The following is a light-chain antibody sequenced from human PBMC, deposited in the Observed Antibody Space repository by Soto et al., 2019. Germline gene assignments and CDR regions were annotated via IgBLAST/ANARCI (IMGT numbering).Light chain of an antibody. Sequence: EVGVTQSPSTLSVSKGEGVTLSCMASQSVSSNLAWYQQRPGQAPRLLIYGASTRATGIPARFSGSGSGTDFTLTISSLEPEDFAVYYCQQRSNWVFTFGPGTKVDIK. CDR3: QQRSNWVFT. CDR2: GAS. V-gene: IGKV3-11*01. CDR1: QSVSSN. J-gene: IGKJ3*01.